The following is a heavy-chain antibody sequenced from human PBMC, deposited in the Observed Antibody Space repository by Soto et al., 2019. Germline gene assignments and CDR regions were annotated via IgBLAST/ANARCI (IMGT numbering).Heavy chain of an antibody. J-gene: IGHJ6*02. Sequence: GGSLRLSCAASGFTFSSYAMSWVRQAPGKGLEWVSAISGSGGSTYYADSVKGRFTISRDNSKNTLYLQMNSLRAEDTAVYYCAKNLVVTTSVYYYGMDVWGQGTTVTVSS. CDR3: AKNLVVTTSVYYYGMDV. D-gene: IGHD2-21*02. CDR2: ISGSGGST. V-gene: IGHV3-23*01. CDR1: GFTFSSYA.